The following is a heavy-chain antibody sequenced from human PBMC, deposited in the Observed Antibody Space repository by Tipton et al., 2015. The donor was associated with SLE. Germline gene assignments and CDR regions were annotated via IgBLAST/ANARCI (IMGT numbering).Heavy chain of an antibody. D-gene: IGHD3-16*02. CDR3: ARHSGSAFGGVIVMGFDY. V-gene: IGHV4-61*09. Sequence: TLSLTCTVSGGSISSGSYYWSWIRQPAGKGLEWIGHIYTSGSTNYNPPLKSRVTISVDTSKNQFSLKLSSVTAADTAVYYCARHSGSAFGGVIVMGFDYWGQGTLVTVSS. CDR2: IYTSGST. CDR1: GGSISSGSYY. J-gene: IGHJ4*02.